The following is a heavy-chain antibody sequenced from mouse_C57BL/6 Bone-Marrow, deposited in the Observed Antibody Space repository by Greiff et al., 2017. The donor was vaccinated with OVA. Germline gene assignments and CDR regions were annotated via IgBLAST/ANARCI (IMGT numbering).Heavy chain of an antibody. J-gene: IGHJ1*03. CDR1: GYTFTSYW. V-gene: IGHV1-7*01. Sequence: VQLQQSGAELAKPGASVKLSCKASGYTFTSYWIHWVKQRPGQGLEWIGYINPSSGYTKYNQKFKDKANLTADTSSSTAYMQLRSLTYDDAAVEYCSRSRITAVVASNWYGDVWGTGTTVTVSS. CDR2: INPSSGYT. D-gene: IGHD1-1*01. CDR3: SRSRITAVVASNWYGDV.